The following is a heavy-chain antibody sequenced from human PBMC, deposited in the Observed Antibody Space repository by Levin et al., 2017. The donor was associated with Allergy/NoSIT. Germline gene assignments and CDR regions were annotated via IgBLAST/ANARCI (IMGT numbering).Heavy chain of an antibody. Sequence: GGSLRLSCAASGFTFSDYYMSWIRQAPGKGLEWLSYISSSGSTIYSADSVKGRFTVSRDNAKNSLYLQMNSLRVEDTAVYYCTRASGSSWYEVNYWGQGTLVTVSS. V-gene: IGHV3-11*01. D-gene: IGHD6-13*01. CDR2: ISSSGSTI. CDR3: TRASGSSWYEVNY. CDR1: GFTFSDYY. J-gene: IGHJ4*02.